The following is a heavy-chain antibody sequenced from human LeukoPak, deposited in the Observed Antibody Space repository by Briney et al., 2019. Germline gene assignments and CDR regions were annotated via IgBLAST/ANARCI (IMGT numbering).Heavy chain of an antibody. CDR2: IRYDGSNK. Sequence: GGSLRLSCAASGFTFSSYAMSWVRQAPSKGLEWVAYIRYDGSNKYYADSVKGRFTISRDNSKNTLYLQMNSPRAEDTAVYYCAKDEIFGGYFDFWGQGTLVTVSS. CDR3: AKDEIFGGYFDF. J-gene: IGHJ4*02. CDR1: GFTFSSYA. V-gene: IGHV3-30*02. D-gene: IGHD3-3*01.